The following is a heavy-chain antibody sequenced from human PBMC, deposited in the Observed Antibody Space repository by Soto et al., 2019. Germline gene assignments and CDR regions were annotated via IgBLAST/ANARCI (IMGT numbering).Heavy chain of an antibody. CDR2: INHSGST. CDR1: GGSFSGYY. J-gene: IGHJ5*02. Sequence: PSETLSLTCAVYGGSFSGYYWSWIRQPPGKGLEWIGEINHSGSTNYNPSLKSRVTISVDTSKHQFSLKLSSVTAADTAVYYCATIIIPGTRHTDFDPRGQGISVTVSS. V-gene: IGHV4-34*01. CDR3: ATIIIPGTRHTDFDP.